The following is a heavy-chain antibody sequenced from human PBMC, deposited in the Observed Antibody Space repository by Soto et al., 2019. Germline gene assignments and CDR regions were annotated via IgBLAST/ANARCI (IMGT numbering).Heavy chain of an antibody. V-gene: IGHV1-3*01. Sequence: QVQLVQSGAEVKKPGASVKVSCKASGYPFISYLMHWVRQAPGQRLEWLGWINGGNGNTRYSQKFQVRHTITRDTSASTAYLELSSLRSDDTAVYYCARGLRHQEMRLRDNWFDPWGQGTLVTVSS. CDR2: INGGNGNT. J-gene: IGHJ5*02. D-gene: IGHD4-17*01. CDR1: GYPFISYL. CDR3: ARGLRHQEMRLRDNWFDP.